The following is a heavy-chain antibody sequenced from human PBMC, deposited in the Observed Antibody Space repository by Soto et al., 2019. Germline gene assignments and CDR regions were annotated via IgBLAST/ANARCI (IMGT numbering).Heavy chain of an antibody. V-gene: IGHV1-69*01. D-gene: IGHD1-1*01. Sequence: QVQLVQSGAEVKMPGSSVRVSCKASGGSFSKYGISWVRQAPGQGLEWMGGIIPMFGIGNYAEKFLGRVTITADESTSTSHTELSSLRSEDTAVYFCPRGYRENDFYAMDVWGQGTTVTVSS. CDR3: PRGYRENDFYAMDV. CDR2: IIPMFGIG. J-gene: IGHJ6*01. CDR1: GGSFSKYG.